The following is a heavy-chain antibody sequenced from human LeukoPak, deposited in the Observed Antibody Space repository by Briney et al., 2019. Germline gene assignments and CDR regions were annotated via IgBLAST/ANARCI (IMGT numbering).Heavy chain of an antibody. J-gene: IGHJ4*02. D-gene: IGHD5-12*01. V-gene: IGHV3-48*02. CDR2: IGSSSSPI. Sequence: PGGSVRLSCAASGFIFSSYGMNWVRQAPGKGLEWVSYIGSSSSPIYYADSVKGRFTISRDNAKNSLYLQMNSLRDEDTAVYYCARAMRSGYDYWGQGTLHTVSS. CDR1: GFIFSSYG. CDR3: ARAMRSGYDY.